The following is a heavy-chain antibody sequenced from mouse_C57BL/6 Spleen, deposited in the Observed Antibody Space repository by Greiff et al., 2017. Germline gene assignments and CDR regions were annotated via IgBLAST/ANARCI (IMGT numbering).Heavy chain of an antibody. J-gene: IGHJ2*01. V-gene: IGHV3-6*01. CDR3: ARGGLRRDYFDY. D-gene: IGHD2-4*01. Sequence: VQLKQSGPGLVKPSQSLSLTCSVTGYSITSGYYWNWIRQFPGNKLEWMGYISYDGSNNYNPSLKNRISITRDTSKNQFFLKLNSVTTEDTATYYCARGGLRRDYFDYWGQGTTLTVSS. CDR1: GYSITSGYY. CDR2: ISYDGSN.